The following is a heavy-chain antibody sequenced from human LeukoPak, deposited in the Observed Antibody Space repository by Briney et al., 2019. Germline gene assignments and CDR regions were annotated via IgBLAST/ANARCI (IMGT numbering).Heavy chain of an antibody. CDR3: VRFKRVGSSGWPLDY. Sequence: ASVKVSCKASGYTFTSYYMHWVRQAPGQGLEWMGIINPSGGSKSYAQKFQGRVTMTRDTSTSTVYMELSSLRSEDTAVYYCVRFKRVGSSGWPLDYWGQGTLVTVSS. CDR1: GYTFTSYY. CDR2: INPSGGSK. J-gene: IGHJ4*02. D-gene: IGHD6-19*01. V-gene: IGHV1-46*01.